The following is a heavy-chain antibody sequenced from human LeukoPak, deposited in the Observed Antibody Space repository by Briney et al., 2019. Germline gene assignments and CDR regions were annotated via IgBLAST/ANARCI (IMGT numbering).Heavy chain of an antibody. CDR2: INPNSGGT. V-gene: IGHV1-2*02. D-gene: IGHD1-26*01. Sequence: ASVKVSCKASGYTFTGYYMHWVRQAPGQGLEWMGWINPNSGGTNYAQKFQGRVTMTRDTSISTAYMELSRLRSGDTAVYYCARGGFRKWELPGGLFDYWGQGTLVTVSS. J-gene: IGHJ4*02. CDR3: ARGGFRKWELPGGLFDY. CDR1: GYTFTGYY.